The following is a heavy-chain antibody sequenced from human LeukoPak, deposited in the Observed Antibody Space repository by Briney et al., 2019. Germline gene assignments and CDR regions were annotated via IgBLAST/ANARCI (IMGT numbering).Heavy chain of an antibody. J-gene: IGHJ4*02. Sequence: GGSLRLSCAASGFTFSSYAMHWVRQAPGKGLEWMAVISYDGSNKYYADSVKGRFTISRDNSNNTLYLQMNSLRAEDTAVYYCARDSGYIVVVPAAGLPDYWGQGTLVTVSS. CDR1: GFTFSSYA. CDR2: ISYDGSNK. D-gene: IGHD2-2*01. V-gene: IGHV3-30-3*01. CDR3: ARDSGYIVVVPAAGLPDY.